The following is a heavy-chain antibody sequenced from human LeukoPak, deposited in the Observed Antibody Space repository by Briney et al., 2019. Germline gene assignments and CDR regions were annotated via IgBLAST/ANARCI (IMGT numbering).Heavy chain of an antibody. Sequence: GGSLRLSCAGSGFTFSSSWMGWVRQAPGKGLEWVANTNQDESEKYCVDSVKGRFTISRDNAKNSLFLQMNSLRVEDTAVYYCTRDEAWGQGTLVTVSS. CDR1: GFTFSSSW. CDR2: TNQDESEK. CDR3: TRDEA. J-gene: IGHJ5*02. V-gene: IGHV3-7*01.